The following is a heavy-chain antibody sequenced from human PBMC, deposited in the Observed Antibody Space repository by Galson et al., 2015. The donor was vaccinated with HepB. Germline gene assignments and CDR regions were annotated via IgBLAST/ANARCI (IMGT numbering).Heavy chain of an antibody. V-gene: IGHV3-7*01. CDR2: INQDGSAK. D-gene: IGHD2-21*02. CDR1: GFTLSTYW. Sequence: SLRLSCAASGFTLSTYWMSWVRQTPGKGLEWVANINQDGSAKLYVDPVKGRFTISRDNAKNSLYLQMTSLRVEDTAIYYCGKATISDSYFDSWGQGALVTVSS. CDR3: GKATISDSYFDS. J-gene: IGHJ4*02.